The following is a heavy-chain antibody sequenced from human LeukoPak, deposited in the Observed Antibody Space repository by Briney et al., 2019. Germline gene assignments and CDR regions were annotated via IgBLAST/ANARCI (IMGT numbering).Heavy chain of an antibody. J-gene: IGHJ4*02. CDR1: GGSISSYY. CDR3: ARVRNYYDSSGYLDY. Sequence: SETLSLTCTVSGGSISSYYWSWIRQPPGKGLEWIGYIYYSGSTYYNPSLKSRVTISVDTSKNQFSLKLSSVTAADTAVYYCARVRNYYDSSGYLDYWGQGTLVTVSS. CDR2: IYYSGST. V-gene: IGHV4-59*06. D-gene: IGHD3-22*01.